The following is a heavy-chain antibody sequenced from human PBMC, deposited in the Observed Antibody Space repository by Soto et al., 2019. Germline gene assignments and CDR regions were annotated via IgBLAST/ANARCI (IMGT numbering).Heavy chain of an antibody. CDR2: IYYSGST. V-gene: IGHV4-31*03. Sequence: SGTLSLTCTGSGGSISSGGYYWSRIRQHPGKGLEWIGYIYYSGSTYYNPSLKSRVTISVDTSKNQFSLKLSSVTAADTAVYYCARDQGYCSSTSCTYNWFDPWGQGTLVTVSS. D-gene: IGHD2-2*01. CDR1: GGSISSGGYY. J-gene: IGHJ5*02. CDR3: ARDQGYCSSTSCTYNWFDP.